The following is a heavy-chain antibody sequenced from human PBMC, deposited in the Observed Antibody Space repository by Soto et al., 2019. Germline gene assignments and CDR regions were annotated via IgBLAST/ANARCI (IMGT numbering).Heavy chain of an antibody. V-gene: IGHV4-34*01. Sequence: SETLSLTCAVYGGSFSGYYWSWIRQPPGKGLEWIGEINHSGSTNYNPSLKSRVTISVDTSKNQFSLKLSSVTAADTAVYYCARGKPRGYSSGWFAPLLDYWGPGTLVTVFS. CDR1: GGSFSGYY. CDR2: INHSGST. J-gene: IGHJ4*02. D-gene: IGHD6-19*01. CDR3: ARGKPRGYSSGWFAPLLDY.